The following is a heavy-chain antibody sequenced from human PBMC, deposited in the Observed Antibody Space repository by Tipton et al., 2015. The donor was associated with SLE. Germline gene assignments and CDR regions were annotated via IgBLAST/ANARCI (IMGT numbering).Heavy chain of an antibody. V-gene: IGHV1-8*01. Sequence: QLVQSGAEVKKPGASVKVSCKASGYTFTSYEINWVRQATGQGLEWMGWMNPNSGNTGYAQKFQGRVTMTRDTSISTAYMELSSLRSEATAVYYCAVGYDSSAYLGDWGQGTLVTVSS. CDR2: MNPNSGNT. J-gene: IGHJ4*02. D-gene: IGHD3-22*01. CDR3: AVGYDSSAYLGD. CDR1: GYTFTSYE.